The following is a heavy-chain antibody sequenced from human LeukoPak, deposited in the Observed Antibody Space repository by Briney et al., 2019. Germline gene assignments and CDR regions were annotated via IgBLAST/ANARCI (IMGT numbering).Heavy chain of an antibody. CDR3: ARGFNYYGSAPFDP. CDR1: GYTFTSYD. D-gene: IGHD3-10*01. Sequence: GASVKVSCKASGYTFTSYDINWVRQATGQGLEWMGWMNPNSGNTGYAQKFQGRVTMTKKTSISTSYMELSSLRSEDTAVYYCARGFNYYGSAPFDPWGQGTLVTVSS. J-gene: IGHJ5*02. CDR2: MNPNSGNT. V-gene: IGHV1-8*01.